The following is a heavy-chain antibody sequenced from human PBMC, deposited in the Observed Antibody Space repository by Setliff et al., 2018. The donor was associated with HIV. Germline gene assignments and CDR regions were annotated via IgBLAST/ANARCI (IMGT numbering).Heavy chain of an antibody. V-gene: IGHV5-51*01. D-gene: IGHD6-13*01. CDR2: VHPGASDA. CDR3: ARRDGRSMNAFQI. CDR1: GYSFTTYW. Sequence: PGESLKISCKALGYSFTTYWIGWVRQMPGKGLECMGLVHPGASDATYSPSFQSQVTISADKSITTAYLEIRNLKASDTATYYCARRDGRSMNAFQIWGPGTMVTVSS. J-gene: IGHJ3*01.